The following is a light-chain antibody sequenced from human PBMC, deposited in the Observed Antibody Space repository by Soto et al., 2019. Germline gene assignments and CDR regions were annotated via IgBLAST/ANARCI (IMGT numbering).Light chain of an antibody. CDR1: SGSIASNY. CDR3: QSYDRSFVI. V-gene: IGLV6-57*04. Sequence: NFMLTQPHSVSESPGKTVTISCTRSSGSIASNYVQWYQQRPGSAPTTLIYQNNQRPSGVPDRFSTSIDSSSNSASLTISGLKTEDEADYYCQSYDRSFVIFAGGTKLTVL. J-gene: IGLJ2*01. CDR2: QNN.